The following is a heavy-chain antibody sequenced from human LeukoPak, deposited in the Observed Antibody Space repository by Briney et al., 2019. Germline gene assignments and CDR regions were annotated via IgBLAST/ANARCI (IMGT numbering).Heavy chain of an antibody. CDR2: ISGSGSHT. Sequence: GGSLRLSCSASGFTFISYGMNWVRQAPGKGLEWVSSISGSGSHTYYADSVKGRLTTSRDNSKNTLYLQMNSLTAEDTAVCYCAKNGEPHYYMDVWGKGTTVTVSS. CDR3: AKNGEPHYYMDV. J-gene: IGHJ6*03. V-gene: IGHV3-23*01. D-gene: IGHD1-14*01. CDR1: GFTFISYG.